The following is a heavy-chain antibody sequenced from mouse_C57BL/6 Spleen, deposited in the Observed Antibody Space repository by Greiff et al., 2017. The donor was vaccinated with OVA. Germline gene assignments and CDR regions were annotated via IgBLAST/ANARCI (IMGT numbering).Heavy chain of an antibody. CDR3: TTLIHGSLYYAMDY. CDR1: GFNIKDDY. V-gene: IGHV14-4*01. D-gene: IGHD1-1*01. J-gene: IGHJ4*01. Sequence: VQLQQSGAELVRPGASVKLSCTASGFNIKDDYMHWVKQRPEQGLEWIGWIDPENGDTEYASKFQGKATITADTSSNTAYLQLSSLTSEDTAVYYCTTLIHGSLYYAMDYWGQGTSVTVSS. CDR2: IDPENGDT.